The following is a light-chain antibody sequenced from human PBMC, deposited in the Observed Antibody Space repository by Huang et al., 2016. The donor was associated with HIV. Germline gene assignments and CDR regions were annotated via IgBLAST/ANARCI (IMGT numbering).Light chain of an antibody. Sequence: DIVMVQSPVSLSVTPGEAASITCRSSQSLLHSNGHNYLDWYRKKPGQSPQRLIYLASTRAAGVPDRFSGSGSGTDFTLKINRVEADDVGVYYCMQGLQSWTFGQGTKVEI. CDR1: QSLLHSNGHNY. CDR3: MQGLQSWT. CDR2: LAS. J-gene: IGKJ1*01. V-gene: IGKV2-28*01.